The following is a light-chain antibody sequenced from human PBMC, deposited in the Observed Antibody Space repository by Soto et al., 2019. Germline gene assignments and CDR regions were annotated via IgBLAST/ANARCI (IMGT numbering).Light chain of an antibody. J-gene: IGKJ5*01. CDR2: GAS. CDR3: QQRHMWPIT. CDR1: QSVSSSS. Sequence: EIVLTQSPGTLSLSPGERATLSCRASQSVSSSSLAWYQQKPGQAPRLLIYGASSRATGIPPRVSGSGSGTDFTLTISSLEPEDSAVYYCQQRHMWPITFGQGTRLEIK. V-gene: IGKV3D-20*02.